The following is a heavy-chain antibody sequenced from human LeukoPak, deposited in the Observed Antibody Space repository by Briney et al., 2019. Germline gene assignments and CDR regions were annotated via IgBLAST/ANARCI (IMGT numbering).Heavy chain of an antibody. CDR2: VSYSGST. CDR1: GGSISSGDYY. J-gene: IGHJ4*02. CDR3: ARATTVTPYYFDY. Sequence: PSETLSLTCTVSGGSISSGDYYWSWIRQPPGKGLEWFGYVSYSGSTKYNPSLKSRVTISVDTSKNQFSLKLSSVTAADSAVYYCARATTVTPYYFDYWGQGTLVTVSS. V-gene: IGHV4-61*08. D-gene: IGHD4-11*01.